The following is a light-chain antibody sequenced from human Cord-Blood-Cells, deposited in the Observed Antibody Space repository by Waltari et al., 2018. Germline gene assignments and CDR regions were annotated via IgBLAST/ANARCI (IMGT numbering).Light chain of an antibody. CDR3: SSYTSSSTWV. Sequence: QSALTQPSSVSWPLAQSITISCTGTNSDVGGYNYVSWYQQHPGKAPKLIINDVSNRPSLVSNRCSVYKSGNTASLTISGLQAEDEADYYCSSYTSSSTWVFGGGTKLTVL. V-gene: IGLV2-14*03. CDR1: NSDVGGYNY. J-gene: IGLJ3*02. CDR2: DVS.